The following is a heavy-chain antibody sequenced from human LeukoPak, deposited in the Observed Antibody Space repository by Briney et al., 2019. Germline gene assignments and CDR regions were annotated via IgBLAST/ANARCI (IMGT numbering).Heavy chain of an antibody. J-gene: IGHJ5*02. CDR2: IGAAGDT. Sequence: GGPLRLSCAASGFPFSGHDMHWVRQAPGKTLEWVSVIGAAGDTYYSVSVKGRFTISRENAKNSLYLQMNSLRAGDTAVYYCARARNGGSFDPWGQGTLVTVSS. CDR1: GFPFSGHD. CDR3: ARARNGGSFDP. D-gene: IGHD3-16*01. V-gene: IGHV3-13*01.